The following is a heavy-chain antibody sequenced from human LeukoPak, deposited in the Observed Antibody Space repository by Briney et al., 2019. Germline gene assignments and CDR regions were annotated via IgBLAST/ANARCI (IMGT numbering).Heavy chain of an antibody. CDR2: ISSHRSYT. Sequence: GGSLRLSCAASGFTFSDYYMSWIRQAPGKGLEWVSYISSHRSYTNYADSVRGRFTISRDNAKKSLFPQMDSLRAEDTAVYYCARARTFFDYWGQGVLVTVSS. V-gene: IGHV3-11*06. CDR1: GFTFSDYY. J-gene: IGHJ4*02. D-gene: IGHD1/OR15-1a*01. CDR3: ARARTFFDY.